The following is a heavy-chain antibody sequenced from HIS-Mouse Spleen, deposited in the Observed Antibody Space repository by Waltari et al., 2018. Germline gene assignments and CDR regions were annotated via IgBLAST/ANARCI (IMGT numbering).Heavy chain of an antibody. V-gene: IGHV4-39*07. CDR3: AREIPYSSSWYDWYFDL. Sequence: QLQLQASGPGLVKPSETLSLTCTVSGGSISSSSYYWGWIRQPPGKGLEWIGSIYYNGSTYYNPSRMSQVTISVETSKNQFSLKLSSVTAADTAVYYCAREIPYSSSWYDWYFDLWGRGTLVTVSS. D-gene: IGHD6-13*01. J-gene: IGHJ2*01. CDR2: IYYNGST. CDR1: GGSISSSSYY.